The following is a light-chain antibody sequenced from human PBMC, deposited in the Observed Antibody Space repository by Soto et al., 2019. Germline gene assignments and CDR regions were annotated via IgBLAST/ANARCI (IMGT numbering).Light chain of an antibody. Sequence: QSVLTQPPSVSAAPGQRVTISCSGSSSNIRRNSVSWYQQLPGTAPKLLIYDDDKRPSGIPDRFSGSKSGTSATLGITGFQTGDEADYYCGSWDSSLSAYVFGTGTKVTVL. J-gene: IGLJ1*01. V-gene: IGLV1-51*01. CDR3: GSWDSSLSAYV. CDR1: SSNIRRNS. CDR2: DDD.